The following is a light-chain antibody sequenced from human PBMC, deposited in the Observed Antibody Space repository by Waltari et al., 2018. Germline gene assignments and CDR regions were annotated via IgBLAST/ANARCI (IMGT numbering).Light chain of an antibody. CDR1: QSISSY. V-gene: IGKV1-39*01. CDR2: ASS. CDR3: QQSFTTPLT. Sequence: DVQMTQSPSSLSASLGDRVTITCRAGQSISSYLNWYQQKPGMAPKLLIYASSTLQTGFPSRFSCSGSGTDFTLTISSLQPEDFATYYCQQSFTTPLTFGGGTKVEIK. J-gene: IGKJ4*01.